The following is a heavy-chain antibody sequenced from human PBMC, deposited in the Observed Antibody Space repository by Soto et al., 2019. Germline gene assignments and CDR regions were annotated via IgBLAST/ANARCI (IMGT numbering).Heavy chain of an antibody. Sequence: SETLSLTCAVYGGSFSGYYWSWIRQPPGKGLEWIGEINHSGSTNYNPSLKSRVTISVDTSKNQFSLKLSSVTAADTAVYYCARAGTYGMDVWGQGTTVTVS. CDR3: ARAGTYGMDV. V-gene: IGHV4-34*01. J-gene: IGHJ6*02. CDR1: GGSFSGYY. CDR2: INHSGST.